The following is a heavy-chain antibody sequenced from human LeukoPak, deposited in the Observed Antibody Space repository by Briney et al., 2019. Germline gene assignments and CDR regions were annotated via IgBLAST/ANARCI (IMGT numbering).Heavy chain of an antibody. CDR3: TRANHDYGDPDYYYYGMDV. CDR1: GFTFSSYG. V-gene: IGHV3-33*01. CDR2: IWYDGSNK. D-gene: IGHD4-17*01. J-gene: IGHJ6*02. Sequence: QPGGSLRLSCAASGFTFSSYGMHWVRQAPGKGLEWVAVIWYDGSNKYYADSVKGRFTISRDNSKNTLYLQMNSLRAEDTAVYYCTRANHDYGDPDYYYYGMDVWGQGTTVTVSS.